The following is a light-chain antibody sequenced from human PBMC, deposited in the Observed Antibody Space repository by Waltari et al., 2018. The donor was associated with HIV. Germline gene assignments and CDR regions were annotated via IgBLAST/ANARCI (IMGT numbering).Light chain of an antibody. V-gene: IGKV3-20*01. CDR2: AAS. J-gene: IGKJ2*01. CDR1: RSVSSNY. CDR3: QQYGTSPYT. Sequence: ENVLTQSPGTLSLSQGERASLSCRASRSVSSNYLTWYQQRPGQAPRLLIYAASTRATAIPDRFSGSGSGTDFTLTISRLEPEDFAVYYCQQYGTSPYTFGQGTKVEI.